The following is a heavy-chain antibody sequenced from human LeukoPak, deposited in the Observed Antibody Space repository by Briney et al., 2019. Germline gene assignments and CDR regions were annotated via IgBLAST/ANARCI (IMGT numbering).Heavy chain of an antibody. CDR1: GYTFTSYG. CDR2: ISAYNGNT. Sequence: ASVKVSCKASGYTFTSYGISWVRQAPGQGLEWMGWISAYNGNTNYAQKLQGRVTMTTDTSTSTAYMELRSLRADDTAVYYCAKDPNSLGYNYGYLHYWGQGTLVTVSS. CDR3: AKDPNSLGYNYGYLHY. D-gene: IGHD5-18*01. V-gene: IGHV1-18*01. J-gene: IGHJ4*02.